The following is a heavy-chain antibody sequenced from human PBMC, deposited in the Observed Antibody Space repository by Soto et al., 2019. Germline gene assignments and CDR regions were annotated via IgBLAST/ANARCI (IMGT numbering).Heavy chain of an antibody. CDR3: ARDYYDSSGGLDY. CDR1: GGTFSSYT. J-gene: IGHJ4*02. V-gene: IGHV1-69*02. CDR2: IIPILGIA. D-gene: IGHD3-22*01. Sequence: QVQLVQSGAEVKKPGSSVKVSCKASGGTFSSYTISWVRQAPGQGLEWMGRIIPILGIANYAQKFQGRVTITADKSTSTAYMELSSLRSEDTAVYYCARDYYDSSGGLDYWGQGTLVTVSP.